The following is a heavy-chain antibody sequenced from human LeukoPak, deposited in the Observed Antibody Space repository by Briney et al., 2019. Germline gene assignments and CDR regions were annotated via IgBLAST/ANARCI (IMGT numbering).Heavy chain of an antibody. V-gene: IGHV1-24*01. J-gene: IGHJ3*02. D-gene: IGHD6-13*01. CDR1: GYTLTELS. CDR2: FDPEDGET. Sequence: ASVKVSCKVSGYTLTELSMHWVRQAPGKGLEWMGGFDPEDGETIYAQKFQGRVTMTEDTSTDTAYMELSSLRSEDTAVYYCASVGGIAAAPDTFDIWGQGTMVTVSS. CDR3: ASVGGIAAAPDTFDI.